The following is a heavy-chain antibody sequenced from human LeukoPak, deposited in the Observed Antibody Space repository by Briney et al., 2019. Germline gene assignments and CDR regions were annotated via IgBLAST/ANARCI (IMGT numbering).Heavy chain of an antibody. J-gene: IGHJ4*02. Sequence: SETLSLTCAAYGGSFSGYYWSWIRQPPGKGLEWIGEINHRRSTNYNPSLKSRVTMSVDTSKNQFSLNLSSVTAADTAAYYCARGQFWSGYSIWGQGTLVTVSS. D-gene: IGHD3-3*02. CDR2: INHRRST. CDR3: ARGQFWSGYSI. CDR1: GGSFSGYY. V-gene: IGHV4-34*01.